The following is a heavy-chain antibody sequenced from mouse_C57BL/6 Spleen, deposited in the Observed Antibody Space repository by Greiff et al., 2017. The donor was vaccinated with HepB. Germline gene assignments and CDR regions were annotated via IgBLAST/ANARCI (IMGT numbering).Heavy chain of an antibody. J-gene: IGHJ4*01. V-gene: IGHV1-69*01. CDR3: ARSSIYGSSAMDY. Sequence: VQLKQSGAELVMPGASVKLSCKASGYTFTSYWMHWVKQRPGQGLEWIGEIDPSDSYTNYNQKFKGKSTLTVDKSSSTAYMQLSSLTSEDSAVYYCARSSIYGSSAMDYWGQGTSVTVSS. CDR2: IDPSDSYT. D-gene: IGHD1-1*01. CDR1: GYTFTSYW.